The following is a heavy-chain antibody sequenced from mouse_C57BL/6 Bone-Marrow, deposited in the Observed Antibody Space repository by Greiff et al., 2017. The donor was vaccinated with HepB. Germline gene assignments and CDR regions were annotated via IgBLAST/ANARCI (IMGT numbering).Heavy chain of an antibody. CDR2: IYPGSGST. D-gene: IGHD3-1*01. Sequence: QVQLQQPGAELVKPGASVKMSCKASGYTFTSYWITWVKQRPGQGLEWIGDIYPGSGSTNYNEKFKSKATLTVDTSSSTAYMQLSSLTSEDSAVYYCARSETGLQSGFAYWGQGTLVTVSA. V-gene: IGHV1-55*01. CDR1: GYTFTSYW. CDR3: ARSETGLQSGFAY. J-gene: IGHJ3*01.